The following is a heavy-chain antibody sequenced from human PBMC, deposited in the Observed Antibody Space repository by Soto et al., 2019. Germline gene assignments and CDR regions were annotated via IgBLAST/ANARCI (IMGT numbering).Heavy chain of an antibody. D-gene: IGHD2-2*01. V-gene: IGHV3-11*01. Sequence: QVQLVESGGGLVKPGGSLRLSCSASGFTFSDYYMSRIRQAPGKGLEWISYISSSGTTIYYADSVKGRFTISRDNAKNSLYLQMNSLRAEDTAVYYCSRGGNCSSTTCYANWFDPWGQGTLVTVSS. CDR2: ISSSGTTI. CDR1: GFTFSDYY. J-gene: IGHJ5*02. CDR3: SRGGNCSSTTCYANWFDP.